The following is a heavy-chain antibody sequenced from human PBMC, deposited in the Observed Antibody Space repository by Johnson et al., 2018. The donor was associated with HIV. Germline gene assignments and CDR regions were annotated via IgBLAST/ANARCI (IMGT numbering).Heavy chain of an antibody. CDR3: ARGWELLTPAFDI. CDR2: IKRKTDGGTT. D-gene: IGHD1-26*01. Sequence: EVLLVESGGGLVKPGGSLRLSCAASGLTFTNAWMNWVRQAPGKGLEWAGRIKRKTDGGTTDYAAPVKGRFTISRDNSKNTLYLQMGSLRAEDMAVYYCARGWELLTPAFDIWGQGTMVTVSS. J-gene: IGHJ3*02. CDR1: GLTFTNAW. V-gene: IGHV3-15*01.